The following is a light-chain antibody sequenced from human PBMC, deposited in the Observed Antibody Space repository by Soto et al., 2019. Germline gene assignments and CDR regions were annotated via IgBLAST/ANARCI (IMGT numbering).Light chain of an antibody. J-gene: IGLJ2*01. Sequence: QSVLTQPPSASGSPGQSVAISCSGTSSDVGGYNYVSWYQQHPGKAPKLLIYDVNKRPSGVPDRFSGSKSGNTASLTVSGLPAEDEADYSCISSAGSNRPAFGGGTKLTVL. CDR1: SSDVGGYNY. CDR2: DVN. CDR3: ISSAGSNRPA. V-gene: IGLV2-8*01.